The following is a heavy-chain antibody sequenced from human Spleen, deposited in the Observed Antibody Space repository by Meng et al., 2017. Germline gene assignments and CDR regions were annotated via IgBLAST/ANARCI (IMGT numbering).Heavy chain of an antibody. CDR1: GGSIGSNSYH. CDR2: IDYSGTT. J-gene: IGHJ5*01. D-gene: IGHD5-18*01. Sequence: QVQLQESGPGLVKPSGTLSLTCVVSGGSIGSNSYHWGWIRQPPGKGLEWVGTIDYSGTTYSNSSLKSRLTISLDTSRNQFSLKLTSVTAADTAVYYCSRRINTAGGWFDSWGQGTLVTVSS. V-gene: IGHV4-39*01. CDR3: SRRINTAGGWFDS.